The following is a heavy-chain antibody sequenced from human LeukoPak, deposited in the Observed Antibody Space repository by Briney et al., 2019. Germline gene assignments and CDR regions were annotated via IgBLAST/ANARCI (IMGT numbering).Heavy chain of an antibody. V-gene: IGHV1-2*04. CDR1: GYTFTSYY. D-gene: IGHD6-19*01. CDR2: INPNSGGT. Sequence: GASVKVSCKASGYTFTSYYMHWVRQAPGQGLEWMGWINPNSGGTNYAQKFQGWVTMTRDTSISTAYMELRSLRSDDTAVYYCARDWYWLAVAGTGFDYWGQGTLVTVSS. J-gene: IGHJ4*02. CDR3: ARDWYWLAVAGTGFDY.